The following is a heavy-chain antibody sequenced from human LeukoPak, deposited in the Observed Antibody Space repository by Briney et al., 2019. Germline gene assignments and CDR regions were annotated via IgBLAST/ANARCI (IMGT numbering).Heavy chain of an antibody. Sequence: PGGSLRLSCVESGFTLSSYWMSRFLQAPGKGLEWVANIKRDGGEKYYVDSVKGRFTISRDNAKNSLFLQMNSLRVEDTAVYYCAKEHGGYSYGTWGQGTLVTVSS. CDR2: IKRDGGEK. J-gene: IGHJ5*02. V-gene: IGHV3-7*01. CDR3: AKEHGGYSYGT. D-gene: IGHD5-18*01. CDR1: GFTLSSYW.